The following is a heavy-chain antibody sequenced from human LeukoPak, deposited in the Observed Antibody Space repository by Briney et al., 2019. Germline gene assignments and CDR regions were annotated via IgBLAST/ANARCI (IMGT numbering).Heavy chain of an antibody. CDR1: GGTFSSYA. CDR2: IIPIFGIA. D-gene: IGHD2-15*01. CDR3: ARGHFYCSGGSCYGY. V-gene: IGHV1-69*04. Sequence: GASVKVSCKASGGTFSSYAISWVRQAPGQGLEWMGRIIPIFGIANYAQKFQGRVTITADKSTNTAYMELSSLRSEDTAVYYCARGHFYCSGGSCYGYWGQGTLVTVSS. J-gene: IGHJ4*02.